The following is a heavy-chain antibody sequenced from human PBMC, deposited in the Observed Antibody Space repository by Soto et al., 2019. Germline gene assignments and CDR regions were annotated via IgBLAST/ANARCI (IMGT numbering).Heavy chain of an antibody. CDR1: GYTFTSYA. CDR2: INAGDGNT. CDR3: ARGTAVSMIREPNWLDP. D-gene: IGHD3-10*01. J-gene: IGHJ5*02. Sequence: GASVKVSCKASGYTFTSYAMHWVRQAPGQRLEWMGWINAGDGNTKYAQKFQGRVTMTRDTSTSTVYMELSSLRSEDTAVYYCARGTAVSMIREPNWLDPWDQGTLVTVSS. V-gene: IGHV1-3*01.